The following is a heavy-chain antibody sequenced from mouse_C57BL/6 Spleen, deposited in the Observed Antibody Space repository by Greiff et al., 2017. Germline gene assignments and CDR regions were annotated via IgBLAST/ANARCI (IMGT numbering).Heavy chain of an antibody. J-gene: IGHJ2*01. D-gene: IGHD6-1*01. CDR1: EFAFSSYA. CDR3: ARDGGAFNFDY. CDR2: ISAGGSYT. V-gene: IGHV5-4*01. Sequence: EVKLMESGGGLVQPGGSLKLSCAASEFAFSSYAMSWVRQTPEKRLEWVATISAGGSYTYYPDNVKGRFTISRDNAKNNLYLQMSHLKSEDTAMYYCARDGGAFNFDYWGQGTTLTVSS.